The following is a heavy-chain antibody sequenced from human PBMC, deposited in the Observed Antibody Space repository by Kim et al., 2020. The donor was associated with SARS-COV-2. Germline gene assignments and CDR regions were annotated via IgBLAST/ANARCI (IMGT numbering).Heavy chain of an antibody. CDR2: IYYSGST. J-gene: IGHJ6*02. CDR1: GGSISSYY. D-gene: IGHD3-22*01. Sequence: SETLSLTCTVSGGSISSYYWSWIRQPPGKGLEWIGYIYYSGSTNYNPSLKSRVTISIDTSKNQFSLKLSSVTAADTAVYYCARQIGNYYDSSGRYYYGMDVWGQGTTVTVSS. V-gene: IGHV4-59*08. CDR3: ARQIGNYYDSSGRYYYGMDV.